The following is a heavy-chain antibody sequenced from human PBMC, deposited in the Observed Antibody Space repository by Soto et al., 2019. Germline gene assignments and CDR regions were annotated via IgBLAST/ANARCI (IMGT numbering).Heavy chain of an antibody. CDR1: GFTFSSYA. J-gene: IGHJ5*02. D-gene: IGHD5-18*01. V-gene: IGHV3-23*01. CDR3: AKDMREGSYGNSWFDP. Sequence: GGSLRLSCAASGFTFSSYAMSWVRQAPGKWLEWVSAISGSGGSTYYADSVKGRFTISRDNSKNTLYLQMNSLRAEDTAVYYCAKDMREGSYGNSWFDPWGQGXLVTV. CDR2: ISGSGGST.